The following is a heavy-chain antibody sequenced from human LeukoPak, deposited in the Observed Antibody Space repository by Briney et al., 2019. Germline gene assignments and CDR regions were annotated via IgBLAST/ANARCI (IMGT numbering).Heavy chain of an antibody. J-gene: IGHJ4*02. CDR1: GVAFSTCA. Sequence: SGKLSCAPSGVAFSTCAIHWGRHAPKKKLEWVAVISYDGTNKNYADSVKGRFTISRDNSKNTLYLQLNSLRAEDTAVYYCARDRTPNWSAYSNPTFHYWGQGTLVTVSS. D-gene: IGHD4-11*01. CDR2: ISYDGTNK. CDR3: ARDRTPNWSAYSNPTFHY. V-gene: IGHV3-30*07.